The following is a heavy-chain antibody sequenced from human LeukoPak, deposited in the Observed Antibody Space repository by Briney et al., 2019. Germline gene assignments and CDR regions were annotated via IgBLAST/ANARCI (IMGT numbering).Heavy chain of an antibody. CDR3: AREGRYYFDY. V-gene: IGHV3-48*03. CDR1: EFTFSSYE. CDR2: IDSSGSTI. Sequence: GGSLRLSCAASEFTFSSYEMHWVRQAPGKGLEWVSYIDSSGSTIYYADSVKGRLTISRDNAKNSVYLQMNSLRAEDTAVYYCAREGRYYFDYWGQGTLVTVSS. D-gene: IGHD1-14*01. J-gene: IGHJ4*02.